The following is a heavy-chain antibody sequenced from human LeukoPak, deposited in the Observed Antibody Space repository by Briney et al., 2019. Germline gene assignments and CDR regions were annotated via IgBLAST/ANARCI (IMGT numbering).Heavy chain of an antibody. D-gene: IGHD3-22*01. CDR3: AAAYRYFYDRGGYFDY. CDR1: GFTFTTSA. CDR2: IVVGSGNT. Sequence: SVKVSCKASGFTFTTSAMQWVRQARGQRLEWIGWIVVGSGNTNYAQKFQERVTITRDMSTSTAYMELSSLRSEDTAVYYCAAAYRYFYDRGGYFDYWGQGILVTVSS. V-gene: IGHV1-58*02. J-gene: IGHJ4*02.